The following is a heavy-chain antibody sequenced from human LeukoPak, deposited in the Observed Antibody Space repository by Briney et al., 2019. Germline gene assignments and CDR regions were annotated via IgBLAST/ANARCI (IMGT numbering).Heavy chain of an antibody. D-gene: IGHD5-18*01. Sequence: GGSLRLSCAASGFTLSSYWMSWVRQAPGKGLEWVANIKQDGSEKYYVDSVKGRFTISRDNAKNSMYLQMNSLRAEDTAVYYCARSDTAEEYYFDYWGQGTLVTVSS. CDR1: GFTLSSYW. V-gene: IGHV3-7*01. CDR2: IKQDGSEK. J-gene: IGHJ4*02. CDR3: ARSDTAEEYYFDY.